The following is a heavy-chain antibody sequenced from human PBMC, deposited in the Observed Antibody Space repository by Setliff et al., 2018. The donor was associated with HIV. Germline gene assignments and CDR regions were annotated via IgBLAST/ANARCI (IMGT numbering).Heavy chain of an antibody. Sequence: GGSLRLSCVGSGFTFNGYAMKWVRQAPGKGLEWVSYISSSSSSIYYGDSVKGRFTISSDNDKTSLDLEMHRLTDEDTAVYYCVRDPGGIFDAFDVWGQGTMVTVSS. CDR3: VRDPGGIFDAFDV. D-gene: IGHD3-3*01. V-gene: IGHV3-48*02. J-gene: IGHJ3*01. CDR2: ISSSSSSI. CDR1: GFTFNGYA.